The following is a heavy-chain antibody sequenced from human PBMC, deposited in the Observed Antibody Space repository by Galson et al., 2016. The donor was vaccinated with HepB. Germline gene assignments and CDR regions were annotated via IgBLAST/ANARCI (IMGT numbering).Heavy chain of an antibody. Sequence: SVKVSCKASGYTFSSYYMHWVRQAPGQGLEWMGIFNPSGGSATYAQKFQGRVTMTRDTSTSTVYMDRSSLRSEDKAVYYCARSREGIQWLGTLFDYCSMDVWGKGTTVTVAS. CDR2: FNPSGGSA. J-gene: IGHJ6*03. CDR3: ARSREGIQWLGTLFDYCSMDV. D-gene: IGHD5-12*01. V-gene: IGHV1-46*01. CDR1: GYTFSSYY.